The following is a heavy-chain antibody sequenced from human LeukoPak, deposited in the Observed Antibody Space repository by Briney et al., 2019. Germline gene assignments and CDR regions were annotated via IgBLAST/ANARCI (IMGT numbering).Heavy chain of an antibody. Sequence: SETLSLTCAVYGGSFSGYYWSWIRQPPGKGLEWIGEINHSGSTNYNPSLKSRVTISVDTSKNQFSLKLSSVTAADTAVYYCAGGRQHHDFWGQGTLVTVSS. CDR2: INHSGST. CDR1: GGSFSGYY. CDR3: AGGRQHHDF. J-gene: IGHJ4*02. V-gene: IGHV4-34*01. D-gene: IGHD6-13*01.